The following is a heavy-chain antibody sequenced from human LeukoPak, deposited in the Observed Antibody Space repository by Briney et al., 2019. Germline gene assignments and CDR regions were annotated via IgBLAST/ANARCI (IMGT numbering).Heavy chain of an antibody. Sequence: YPGGSLRLSCAASGFTFSSYAMSWVRQAPGKGLEWVSAISGSGGSTYYADSVKGRFTISRDNSKNTLYLQMNGLRAEDTAVYYCAKDFAYCGGDCNNDYWGQGTLVTVSS. V-gene: IGHV3-23*01. CDR3: AKDFAYCGGDCNNDY. CDR2: ISGSGGST. D-gene: IGHD2-21*02. J-gene: IGHJ4*02. CDR1: GFTFSSYA.